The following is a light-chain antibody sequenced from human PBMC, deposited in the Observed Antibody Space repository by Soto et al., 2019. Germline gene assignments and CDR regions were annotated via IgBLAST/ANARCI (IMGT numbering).Light chain of an antibody. CDR2: GAS. CDR3: QQYGSSLT. CDR1: QSVSRSY. J-gene: IGKJ1*01. V-gene: IGKV3-20*01. Sequence: DIVLTHTPGTLSFSPGERATLSCRASQSVSRSYLAWYQQKPGQAPRLLIYGASSRATGIPDRFSGSGSGTDFTLTISRLEPEDCAVYCCQQYGSSLTFGQGAKVDIK.